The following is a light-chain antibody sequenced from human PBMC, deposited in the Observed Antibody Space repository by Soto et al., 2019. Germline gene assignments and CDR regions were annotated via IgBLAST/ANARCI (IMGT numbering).Light chain of an antibody. J-gene: IGKJ1*01. Sequence: DIQMTQSPSTLSGSVGDRFTITCRASQTISSWLAWYQQKPGKAPKLLIYKASTLKSGVPSRFSGSGSGTEFTLTISSLQPEDFAVYYCQQRSNCSAAFGQGTKVDIK. CDR3: QQRSNCSAA. CDR2: KAS. CDR1: QTISSW. V-gene: IGKV1-5*03.